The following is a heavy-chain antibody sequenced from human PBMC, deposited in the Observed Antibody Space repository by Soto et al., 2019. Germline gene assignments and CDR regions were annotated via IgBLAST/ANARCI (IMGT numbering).Heavy chain of an antibody. CDR1: GGSISSSSYY. CDR2: IYYSGST. D-gene: IGHD4-17*01. CDR3: ARLSTVIS. V-gene: IGHV4-39*07. J-gene: IGHJ5*02. Sequence: SETLSLTCTVSGGSISSSSYYWGWIRQPPGKGLEWIGSIYYSGSTNYNPSLKSRVTISIDTSKNQFSLKLSSVTAADTAVYYCARLSTVISWGQGTLVTVSS.